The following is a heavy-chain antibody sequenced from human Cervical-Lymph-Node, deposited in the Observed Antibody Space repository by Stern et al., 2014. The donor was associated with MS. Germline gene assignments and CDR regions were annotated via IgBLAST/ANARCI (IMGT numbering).Heavy chain of an antibody. V-gene: IGHV3-7*01. D-gene: IGHD6-19*01. J-gene: IGHJ6*02. CDR3: ARDQGWFPYFYGMDV. CDR2: INQDGSEK. Sequence: EVQLVESGGGLVQPGGSLRLSCAASGFSFPSYWMSWVRQAPGKGLEWVANINQDGSEKYYVDSVKGRLTISRDNAKNSLYLQMNSLRVEDTAVYYCARDQGWFPYFYGMDVWGQGTTVAVSS. CDR1: GFSFPSYW.